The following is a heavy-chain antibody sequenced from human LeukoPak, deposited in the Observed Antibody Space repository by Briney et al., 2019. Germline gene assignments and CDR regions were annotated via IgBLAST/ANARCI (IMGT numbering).Heavy chain of an antibody. CDR3: AKILRNYYDSSGSHGAFDI. CDR1: GFTFDDYG. V-gene: IGHV3-20*04. J-gene: IGHJ3*02. Sequence: PGGSLRLSCAASGFTFDDYGMSWVRQAPGKGLEWVSGINWNGSGAGYADSVKGRFTISRDNSKNALYLQMNSLGAEDTAVYYCAKILRNYYDSSGSHGAFDIWGQGTMVTVSS. CDR2: INWNGSGA. D-gene: IGHD3-22*01.